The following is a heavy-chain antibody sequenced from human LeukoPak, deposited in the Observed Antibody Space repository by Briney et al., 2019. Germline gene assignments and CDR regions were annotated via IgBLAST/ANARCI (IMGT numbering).Heavy chain of an antibody. CDR3: ARHVQWELLASFDY. Sequence: SETLSLTCSVSDGSISSSAYFWGWIRQPPGKGLEWIGSVYYDGTTYYNPSLKSRLTTSADTSKSQFSLKLNSVTAADTSIYYCARHVQWELLASFDYWGQGTLVTVSS. V-gene: IGHV4-39*01. D-gene: IGHD1-26*01. CDR1: DGSISSSAYF. CDR2: VYYDGTT. J-gene: IGHJ4*02.